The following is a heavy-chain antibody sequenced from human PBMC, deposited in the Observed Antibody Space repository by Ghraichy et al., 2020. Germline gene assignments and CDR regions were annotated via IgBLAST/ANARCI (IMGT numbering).Heavy chain of an antibody. CDR1: GYTFTSYY. Sequence: VKVSCKASGYTFTSYYMHWVRQAPGQGLEWMGIINPSGGSTSYAQKFQGRVTMTRDTSTSTVYMELSSLRSEDTAVYYCARDRGDGGEDYYFDYWGQGTLVTVSS. V-gene: IGHV1-46*01. CDR3: ARDRGDGGEDYYFDY. CDR2: INPSGGST. J-gene: IGHJ4*02. D-gene: IGHD3-16*01.